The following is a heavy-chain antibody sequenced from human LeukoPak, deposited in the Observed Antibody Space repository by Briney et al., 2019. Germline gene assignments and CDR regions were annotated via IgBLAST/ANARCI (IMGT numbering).Heavy chain of an antibody. J-gene: IGHJ6*03. Sequence: GGSLRLSCAASDFTFSDSAIHWVRQAPGKGLEWVGRIRSRANGYATSYGASAKGRLTISRDDSKNTADLQMNDLRTEDTAVYYCTRLRSDTTGGYYYFMDVWGKGTTVIVSS. CDR2: IRSRANGYAT. D-gene: IGHD1-1*01. CDR1: DFTFSDSA. V-gene: IGHV3-73*01. CDR3: TRLRSDTTGGYYYFMDV.